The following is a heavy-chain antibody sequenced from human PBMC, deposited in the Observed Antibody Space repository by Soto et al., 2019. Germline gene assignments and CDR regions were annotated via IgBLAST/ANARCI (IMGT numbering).Heavy chain of an antibody. J-gene: IGHJ4*02. CDR2: IYYSGST. V-gene: IGHV4-59*01. Sequence: SETLSLTCTVSGGSISSYYWSWIRQPPGKGLEWIGYIYYSGSTNYNPSLKSRVTISVDTSKNQFSLKLSSVTAADTAVYYCASGGMATIFNYWGQGTLVTV. CDR3: ASGGMATIFNY. CDR1: GGSISSYY. D-gene: IGHD5-12*01.